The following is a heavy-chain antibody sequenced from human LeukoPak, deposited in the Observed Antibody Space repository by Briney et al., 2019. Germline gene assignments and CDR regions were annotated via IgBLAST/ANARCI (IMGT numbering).Heavy chain of an antibody. Sequence: SETLSLTCTVSGGSISSSSYYWGWLRQPPGKGLEWIGSIYYSGSTYYNPSLKSRVTISVDTSKNQFSLKLSSVTAADTAVYYCARQGGVPSWFDPWGQGTLVTVSS. V-gene: IGHV4-39*01. CDR1: GGSISSSSYY. CDR2: IYYSGST. D-gene: IGHD3-16*01. J-gene: IGHJ5*02. CDR3: ARQGGVPSWFDP.